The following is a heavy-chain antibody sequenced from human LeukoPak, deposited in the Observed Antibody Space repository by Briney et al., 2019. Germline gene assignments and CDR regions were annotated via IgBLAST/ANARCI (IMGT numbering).Heavy chain of an antibody. CDR3: ARGSYYYYMDV. V-gene: IGHV3-13*01. CDR2: IGTSGDT. CDR1: GFTFSSYD. Sequence: GGSLRLSCAASGFTFSSYDMHWVRQATGKGLEWVSSIGTSGDTFYPGSVKGRFTISRENAKNSLYLQMNSLRAGDTAVYYCARGSYYYYMDVWGKGTTVTVSS. J-gene: IGHJ6*03.